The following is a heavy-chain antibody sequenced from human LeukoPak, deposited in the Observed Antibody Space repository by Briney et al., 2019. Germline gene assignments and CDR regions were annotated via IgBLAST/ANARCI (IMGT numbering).Heavy chain of an antibody. D-gene: IGHD6-13*01. J-gene: IGHJ5*02. CDR1: GNSFTNYW. CDR3: ARLGPRSSWVWFDP. V-gene: IGHV5-51*01. CDR2: IHFGDSNTRYSDT. Sequence: GESLKISCKGSGNSFTNYWIGWVRQMPGKGLEWMGMIHFGDSNTRYSDTKYSPSFQGQVTISADKSISTAYLQWSSLKASDTAMYYCARLGPRSSWVWFDPWGQGTLVTVSS.